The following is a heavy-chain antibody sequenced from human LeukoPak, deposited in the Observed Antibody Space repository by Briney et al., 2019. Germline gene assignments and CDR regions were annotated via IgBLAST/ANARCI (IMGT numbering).Heavy chain of an antibody. D-gene: IGHD3-22*01. V-gene: IGHV1-18*01. CDR1: GYTFTSYG. Sequence: GASVKVSWKASGYTFTSYGISWVRQAPGQGLEWMGWISAYNGNTNYAQKLQGRVTMTTDTSTSTAYMELRSLRSDDTAVYYCARDPDSSGYYAWYAFDIWGQGTMVTVSS. J-gene: IGHJ3*02. CDR2: ISAYNGNT. CDR3: ARDPDSSGYYAWYAFDI.